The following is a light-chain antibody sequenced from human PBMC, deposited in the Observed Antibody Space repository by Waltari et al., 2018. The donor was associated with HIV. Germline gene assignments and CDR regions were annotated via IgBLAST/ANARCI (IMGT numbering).Light chain of an antibody. CDR3: QSYDSSLSGWV. J-gene: IGLJ3*02. Sequence: SALTQPPSVSGAPGQRVIISCTGSSSNIGAGYDVHWYQHLPGTVPKLLIYGNSDRPSGVPDRFSVSKSGTSASLAITGLQAEDEAHYYCQSYDSSLSGWVFGGGTKLTVL. CDR2: GNS. V-gene: IGLV1-40*01. CDR1: SSNIGAGYD.